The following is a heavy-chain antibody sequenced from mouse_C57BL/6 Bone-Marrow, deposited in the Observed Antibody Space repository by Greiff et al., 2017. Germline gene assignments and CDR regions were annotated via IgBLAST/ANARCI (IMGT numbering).Heavy chain of an antibody. J-gene: IGHJ3*01. D-gene: IGHD4-1*01. CDR3: AKLGRGAWFAY. CDR2: ISNGGGST. V-gene: IGHV5-12*01. Sequence: EVKLMESGGGLVQPGGSLKLSCAASGFTFSDYYMYWVRQTPEKRLEWVAYISNGGGSTYYPDTVKGRFTISRDNAKNTLYLQMSRLKSEDTAMYYCAKLGRGAWFAYWGQGTLVTVSA. CDR1: GFTFSDYY.